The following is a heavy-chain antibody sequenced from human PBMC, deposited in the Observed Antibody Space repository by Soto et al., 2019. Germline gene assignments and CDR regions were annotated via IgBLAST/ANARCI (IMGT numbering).Heavy chain of an antibody. CDR3: ARDAAVPGETDRFDY. V-gene: IGHV4-4*02. J-gene: IGHJ4*02. CDR2: IYHNGNT. Sequence: PSETLSLTCAVSGDSISTNNWWSWVRQPPGKGLEWIGEIYHNGNTNYNPSLKSRVTMSVDTSKNQFSLKVTSVTAADTAMYYCARDAAVPGETDRFDYWGQGTLLIVSS. CDR1: GDSISTNNW. D-gene: IGHD2-15*01.